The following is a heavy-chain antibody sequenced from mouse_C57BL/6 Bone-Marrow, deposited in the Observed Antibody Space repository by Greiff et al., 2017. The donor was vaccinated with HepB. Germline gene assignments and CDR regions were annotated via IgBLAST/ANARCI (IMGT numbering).Heavy chain of an antibody. CDR1: GYTFTSYW. CDR3: ARHYPGAWFAY. V-gene: IGHV1-64*01. Sequence: VKLQESGAELVKPGASVKLSCKASGYTFTSYWMHWVKQRPGQGLEWIGMIHPNSGSTNYNEKFKSKATLTVDKSSSTAYMQLSSLTSEDSAVYYCARHYPGAWFAYWGQGTRVTVSA. D-gene: IGHD1-1*02. J-gene: IGHJ3*01. CDR2: IHPNSGST.